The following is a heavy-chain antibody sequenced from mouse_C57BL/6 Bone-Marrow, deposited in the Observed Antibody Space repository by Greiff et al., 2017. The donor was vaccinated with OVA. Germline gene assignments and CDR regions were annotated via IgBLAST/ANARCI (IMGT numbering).Heavy chain of an antibody. CDR3: ARRSSYFDY. D-gene: IGHD1-1*01. Sequence: VKLMESGAELARPGASVKLSCKASGYTFTSYGISWVKQRTGQGLEWIGEIYPRSGNTYYNEKFKGKATLTADKSSSTAYMELRSLTSEDSAVYFCARRSSYFDYWGQGTTLTVSS. CDR1: GYTFTSYG. CDR2: IYPRSGNT. J-gene: IGHJ2*01. V-gene: IGHV1-81*01.